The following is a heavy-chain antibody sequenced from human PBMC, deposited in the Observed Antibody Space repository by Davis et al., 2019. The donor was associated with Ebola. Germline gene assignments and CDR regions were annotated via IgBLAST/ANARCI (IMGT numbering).Heavy chain of an antibody. CDR3: ARGGGSTQSGIDY. Sequence: ASVKVSCQASGYTFTDYNIHWMRQAPGQGLEWLGRVILKSGATNYLQKLQGRVTMTTDTSTSTAYMDLRSLRSDDTAVYYCARGGGSTQSGIDYWGQGTLVTVSS. J-gene: IGHJ4*02. V-gene: IGHV1-2*06. CDR1: GYTFTDYN. CDR2: VILKSGAT. D-gene: IGHD3-10*01.